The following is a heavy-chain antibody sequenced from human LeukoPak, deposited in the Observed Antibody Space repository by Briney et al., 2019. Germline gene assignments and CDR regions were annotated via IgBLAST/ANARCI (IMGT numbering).Heavy chain of an antibody. CDR1: GFAFSDFA. D-gene: IGHD3-16*01. J-gene: IGHJ6*02. Sequence: GGSLRLSCAPSGFAFSDFAMSWVRQAPGKGLEWVAGISGSGGDTYYADSVKGRFTVSRDNYKKILFLQTSNLRAEDTGVFYCVRWPRYCYADICYSNYGMDVWGQGTTVTVSS. CDR2: ISGSGGDT. CDR3: VRWPRYCYADICYSNYGMDV. V-gene: IGHV3-23*01.